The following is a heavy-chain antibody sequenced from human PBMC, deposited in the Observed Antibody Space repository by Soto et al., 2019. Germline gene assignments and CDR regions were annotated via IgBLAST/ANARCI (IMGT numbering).Heavy chain of an antibody. J-gene: IGHJ5*02. V-gene: IGHV4-39*01. CDR2: IYYSGST. D-gene: IGHD1-26*01. Sequence: PSETLSLTCTVSGGSISSSSYYWGWIRQPPGKGLEWIGSIYYSGSTYYNPSLKSRVTISVDTSKNQFSLKLSSVTAADTAVYNCARQRSQNWFDPWGQGTLVTVSS. CDR1: GGSISSSSYY. CDR3: ARQRSQNWFDP.